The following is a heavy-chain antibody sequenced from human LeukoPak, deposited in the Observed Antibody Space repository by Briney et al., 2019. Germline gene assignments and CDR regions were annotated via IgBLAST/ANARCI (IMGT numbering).Heavy chain of an antibody. D-gene: IGHD6-19*01. CDR1: GYTFTSYD. CDR2: MNPNSGNT. J-gene: IGHJ6*02. CDR3: ARDLQWLVGNYYYYGMDV. Sequence: ASVKVSCKASGYTFTSYDINWVRQATGQGLEWMGWMNPNSGNTGYAQKFQGRVTMTRNTSISTAYMELSSLRSEDTAVYYCARDLQWLVGNYYYYGMDVWGQGTTVTVSS. V-gene: IGHV1-8*01.